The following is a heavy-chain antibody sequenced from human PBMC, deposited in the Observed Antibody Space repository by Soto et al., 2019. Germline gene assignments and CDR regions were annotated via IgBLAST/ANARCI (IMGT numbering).Heavy chain of an antibody. CDR2: IYYSGST. CDR1: GGSISSYY. Sequence: SETLSLTCTVSGGSISSYYWSWIRQPPGKGLEWIGYIYYSGSTNYNPSLKSRVTISVDTSKNQFSLKLSSVTAADTAVYYCARNLGYCSSTSCSYGMDVWGQGTTVTVSS. CDR3: ARNLGYCSSTSCSYGMDV. J-gene: IGHJ6*02. V-gene: IGHV4-59*01. D-gene: IGHD2-2*01.